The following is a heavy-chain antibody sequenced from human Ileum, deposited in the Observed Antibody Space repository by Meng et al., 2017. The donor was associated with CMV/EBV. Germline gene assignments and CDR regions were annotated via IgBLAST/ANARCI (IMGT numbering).Heavy chain of an antibody. CDR2: IHFSGST. CDR3: ARFVLGWNAYDT. D-gene: IGHD3/OR15-3a*01. Sequence: SETLSLTCTVSGGSISSGNSYWSWIRQHPERGLEWMGYIHFSGSTNYNPSLQSRLTISVDTSKDQFSLEVTSVTAADTAVYYCARFVLGWNAYDTWGQGTLVTVSS. J-gene: IGHJ5*02. CDR1: GGSISSGNSY. V-gene: IGHV4-31*03.